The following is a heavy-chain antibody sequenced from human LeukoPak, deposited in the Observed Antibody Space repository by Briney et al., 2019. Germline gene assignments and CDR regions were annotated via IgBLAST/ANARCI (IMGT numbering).Heavy chain of an antibody. CDR3: ANLGKASSYFDY. V-gene: IGHV3-30*18. CDR2: ISYDGSNK. Sequence: GGSLRLSCAASGFTFSSHGMHWVRQAPGKGLEWVAVISYDGSNKYYADSVKGRFTISRDNSKNTLYLQMNSLRAEDTAVYYCANLGKASSYFDYWGQGTLVTVSS. D-gene: IGHD6-13*01. CDR1: GFTFSSHG. J-gene: IGHJ4*02.